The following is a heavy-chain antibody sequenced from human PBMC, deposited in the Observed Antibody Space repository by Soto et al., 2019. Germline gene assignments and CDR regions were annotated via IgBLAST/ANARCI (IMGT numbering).Heavy chain of an antibody. D-gene: IGHD3-22*01. CDR1: GFTFSNAW. Sequence: EVQLVESGGGLVKPGGSLRLSCAASGFTFSNAWMSWVRQAPGKGLEWVGRIKSKTDGGTTDYAAPVKGRFTISSDDSKNTLYLQMNSLKTEDTAVYYCTTDYYYDDSSGYANWYFDLWGRGTLVPVSS. J-gene: IGHJ2*01. CDR2: IKSKTDGGTT. V-gene: IGHV3-15*01. CDR3: TTDYYYDDSSGYANWYFDL.